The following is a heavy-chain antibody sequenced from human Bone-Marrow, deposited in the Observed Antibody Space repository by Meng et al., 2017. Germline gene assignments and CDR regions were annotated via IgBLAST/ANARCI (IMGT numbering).Heavy chain of an antibody. CDR3: ARDRTSSGSLRIYYYYYGMDV. J-gene: IGHJ6*02. Sequence: ASVKVSCKAPGYTFTNYDINWVRQATGQGLEWMGWMNPNSGNTGYAQKFQGRVTITTNTSISTAYMELGRLRSEDTAVYYCARDRTSSGSLRIYYYYYGMDVWGQGTTVTVSS. CDR1: GYTFTNYD. V-gene: IGHV1-8*03. D-gene: IGHD6-25*01. CDR2: MNPNSGNT.